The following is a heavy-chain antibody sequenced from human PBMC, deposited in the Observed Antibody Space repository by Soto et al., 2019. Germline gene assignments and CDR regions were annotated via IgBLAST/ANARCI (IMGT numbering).Heavy chain of an antibody. CDR3: ATRRDSSGYYFFDY. V-gene: IGHV1-24*01. CDR1: GYTLTELS. Sequence: ASVKVSCKVSGYTLTELSMHWVRQAPGKGLEWMGGFDPEDGETIYAQKFQGRVTMTEDTSTDTAYMELSSLRSEDTAVYYCATRRDSSGYYFFDYWGQGTLVTVSS. D-gene: IGHD3-22*01. CDR2: FDPEDGET. J-gene: IGHJ4*02.